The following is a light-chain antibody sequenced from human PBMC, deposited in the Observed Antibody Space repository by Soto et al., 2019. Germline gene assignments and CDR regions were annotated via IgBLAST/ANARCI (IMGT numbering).Light chain of an antibody. J-gene: IGKJ1*01. CDR3: QQYDNSLWT. V-gene: IGKV3-20*01. CDR2: GAS. CDR1: QTVSSVH. Sequence: EIVLTQTPGTLSLSPGERVSLSCRASQTVSSVHLAWYQHKPGQAPRLLIYGASRRATGVPDRFSGSGSGTDFTLTISRLEPEDFAVYYCQQYDNSLWTFGQGTKVEVK.